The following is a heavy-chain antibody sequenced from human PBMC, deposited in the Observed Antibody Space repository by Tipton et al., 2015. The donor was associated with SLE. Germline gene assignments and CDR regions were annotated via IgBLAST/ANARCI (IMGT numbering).Heavy chain of an antibody. J-gene: IGHJ3*02. CDR1: GGSISSGGYY. CDR3: AREGSNQTGSGSAFDI. V-gene: IGHV4-31*03. Sequence: TLSLTCTVSGGSISSGGYYWSWIRQHPGKGLEWIGYIYYSGSTYYNPSLKSRVTISVDTSKNQFSLKLSSVTAADTAVYYCAREGSNQTGSGSAFDIWGRGTMVTVSS. D-gene: IGHD3-10*01. CDR2: IYYSGST.